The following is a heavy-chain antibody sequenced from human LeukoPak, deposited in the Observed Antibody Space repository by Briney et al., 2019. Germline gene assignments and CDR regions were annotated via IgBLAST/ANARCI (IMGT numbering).Heavy chain of an antibody. CDR3: ASPGARRGSFREFDY. CDR1: GFTFSSYW. CDR2: ISSSSSYI. J-gene: IGHJ4*02. D-gene: IGHD3-16*01. Sequence: RAGGSLRLSCAASGFTFSSYWMSWVRQAPGKGLEWVSSISSSSSYIYSADSVKGRFTISRDNAKNSLYLQMNSLRVEDTAVYYCASPGARRGSFREFDYWGQGTLVTVSS. V-gene: IGHV3-21*01.